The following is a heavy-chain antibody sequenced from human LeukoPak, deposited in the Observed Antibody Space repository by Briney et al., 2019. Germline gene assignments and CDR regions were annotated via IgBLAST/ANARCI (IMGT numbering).Heavy chain of an antibody. V-gene: IGHV4-4*02. J-gene: IGHJ3*02. CDR2: IYHSGST. CDR3: ARDPYCSSTSCYAENAFDI. CDR1: GGSISSGNW. Sequence: PSGTLSLTCAVSGGSISSGNWWSWVRQPPGKGLDWIGEIYHSGSTNYNPSLKSRVTISVDKSKNQFSLKLSSVTAADTAVYYCARDPYCSSTSCYAENAFDIWGQGTMVTVSS. D-gene: IGHD2-2*01.